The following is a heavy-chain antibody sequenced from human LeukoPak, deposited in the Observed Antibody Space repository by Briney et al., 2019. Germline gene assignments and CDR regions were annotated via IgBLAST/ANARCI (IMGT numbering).Heavy chain of an antibody. V-gene: IGHV1-8*01. CDR3: ARGSELSRYCGGDCYYGMDV. D-gene: IGHD2-21*01. CDR2: MNPNSGNT. J-gene: IGHJ6*02. Sequence: ASVKVSCKASGYTFTSYDINWVRQAPGQGLEWMGWMNPNSGNTGYAQKFQGRVTITRNTSISTAYMELSSLRSEDTAVYYCARGSELSRYCGGDCYYGMDVWGQGTTVTVSS. CDR1: GYTFTSYD.